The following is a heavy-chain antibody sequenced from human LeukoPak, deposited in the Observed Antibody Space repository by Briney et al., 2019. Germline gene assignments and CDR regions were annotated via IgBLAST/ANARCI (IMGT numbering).Heavy chain of an antibody. D-gene: IGHD5-18*01. CDR1: GYSFTNYW. J-gene: IGHJ4*02. V-gene: IGHV5-51*01. CDR3: ARGKIGYSYGSYY. Sequence: GESLKISCKGSGYSFTNYWIVWVRQMPGRGLEWMGIIYPGDSEARYSPSFQGQVTISADKSISTAYLQWSSLKASDTAMYYCARGKIGYSYGSYYWGQGTLVTVSS. CDR2: IYPGDSEA.